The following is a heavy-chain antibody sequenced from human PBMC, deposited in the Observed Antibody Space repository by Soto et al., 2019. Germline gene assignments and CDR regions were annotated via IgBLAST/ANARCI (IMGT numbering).Heavy chain of an antibody. CDR3: AKVNLFVGATICGMDV. CDR2: ISSAGRT. V-gene: IGHV3-23*01. J-gene: IGHJ6*02. Sequence: VQLLESGGGLVQPGGSLRLSCAASGFTFSSYAMTWVRQAPGKGLEWVSGISSAGRTNYAESVKGRFTISRDNSKNLLYLQMNSLRDEDTAVYYCAKVNLFVGATICGMDVWGQGTTVTVSS. D-gene: IGHD1-26*01. CDR1: GFTFSSYA.